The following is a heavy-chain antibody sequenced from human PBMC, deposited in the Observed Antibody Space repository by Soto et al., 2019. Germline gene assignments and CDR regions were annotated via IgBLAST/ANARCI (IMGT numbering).Heavy chain of an antibody. Sequence: QMPLVQSGPEVKKPGTSVKVSCKASGFTFTSSAVQWVRQARGQRLEWIGWIVVGSGNTNYAQKFQERVTITADKSTSTAYMELSSLRSEDTAVYYCAGKGEDIVVVPAAMHAFDIWGQGTMVTVSS. D-gene: IGHD2-2*01. CDR1: GFTFTSSA. J-gene: IGHJ3*02. CDR3: AGKGEDIVVVPAAMHAFDI. CDR2: IVVGSGNT. V-gene: IGHV1-58*01.